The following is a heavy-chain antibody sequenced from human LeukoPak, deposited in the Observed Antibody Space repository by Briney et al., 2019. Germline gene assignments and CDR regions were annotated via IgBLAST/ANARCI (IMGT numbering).Heavy chain of an antibody. CDR1: GFTFSTYT. J-gene: IGHJ4*02. CDR3: AIDPNWGTHS. Sequence: GGPLRLSCAASGFTFSTYTMYWVRHPPGKRLEWVSIIGSSGGGIHYADSVKGRFTISRDNSKNALYLQMNSLRVEDTAVYYCAIDPNWGTHSWGQGVLVTVSS. CDR2: IGSSGGGI. D-gene: IGHD7-27*01. V-gene: IGHV3-23*01.